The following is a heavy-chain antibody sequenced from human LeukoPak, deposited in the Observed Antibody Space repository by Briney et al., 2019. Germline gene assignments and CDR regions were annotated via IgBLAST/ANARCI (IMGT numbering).Heavy chain of an antibody. D-gene: IGHD3-22*01. Sequence: GGSLRLSCAASGFTFSSYSMNWVRQAPGKGLEWVSSISSSSSYIYYADSVKGRFTISRDKAKNSLYLQMNSLRAEDTAVYYCARWGDSSGYFDYWGQGTLVTVSS. CDR3: ARWGDSSGYFDY. CDR2: ISSSSSYI. V-gene: IGHV3-21*01. CDR1: GFTFSSYS. J-gene: IGHJ4*02.